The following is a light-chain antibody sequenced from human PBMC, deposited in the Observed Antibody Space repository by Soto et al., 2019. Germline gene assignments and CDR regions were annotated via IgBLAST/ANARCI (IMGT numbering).Light chain of an antibody. CDR3: SSYAGSSTLV. CDR1: SSDVGGYNY. Sequence: QSALTQPASVSGSPGQSITISCTRTSSDVGGYNYVSWYQQHPGKAPKLMIYDVSNRPSGVSNRFSGSKSGNTASLTISGLQAEDEADYYCSSYAGSSTLVFGGGTQLTVL. CDR2: DVS. J-gene: IGLJ2*01. V-gene: IGLV2-14*01.